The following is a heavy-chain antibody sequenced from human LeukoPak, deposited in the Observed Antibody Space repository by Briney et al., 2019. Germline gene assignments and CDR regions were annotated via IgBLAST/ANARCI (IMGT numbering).Heavy chain of an antibody. CDR3: TAPVAYTSAFDI. V-gene: IGHV3-15*01. J-gene: IGHJ3*02. D-gene: IGHD3-16*01. CDR2: IKSKTDGGTT. Sequence: GGSLRLSCAASGFTFSNTWMSWVRQAPGKGLEWVGRIKSKTDGGTTDYAAPVKGRFTISRDDSKNTLYLQMNSLKIEDTAVYYCTAPVAYTSAFDIWGQGTMVTVSS. CDR1: GFTFSNTW.